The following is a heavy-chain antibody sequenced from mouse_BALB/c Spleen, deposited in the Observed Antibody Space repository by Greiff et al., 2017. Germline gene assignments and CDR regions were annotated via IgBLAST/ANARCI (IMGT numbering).Heavy chain of an antibody. J-gene: IGHJ2*01. D-gene: IGHD1-1*01. CDR2: ILPGSGST. V-gene: IGHV1-9*01. Sequence: VMLVESGAELMKPGASVKISCKATGYTFSSYWIEWVKQRPGHGLEWIGEILPGSGSTNYNEKFKGKATFTADTSSNTAYMQLSSLTSEDSAVYYCARTSSPLLPLDYWGQGTTLTVSS. CDR3: ARTSSPLLPLDY. CDR1: GYTFSSYW.